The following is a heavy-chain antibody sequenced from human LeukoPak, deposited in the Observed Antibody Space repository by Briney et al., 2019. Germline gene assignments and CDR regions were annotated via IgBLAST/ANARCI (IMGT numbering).Heavy chain of an antibody. CDR2: IYYSGST. V-gene: IGHV4-59*08. CDR1: GGSISSYY. D-gene: IGHD4-17*01. J-gene: IGHJ5*02. Sequence: SETLSLTCTVSGGSISSYYWSWIRQPPGKGLEWIGYIYYSGSTNYNPSLKSRVTISVDTSKNQFSLKLSSVTAADTAVYYCARHVSRTTVTTGASWFDPWGQGTLVTVSS. CDR3: ARHVSRTTVTTGASWFDP.